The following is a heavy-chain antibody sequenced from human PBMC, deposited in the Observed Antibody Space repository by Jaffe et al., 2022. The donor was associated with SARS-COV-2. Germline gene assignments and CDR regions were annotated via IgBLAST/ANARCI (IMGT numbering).Heavy chain of an antibody. Sequence: QVQLVESGGGVVQPGRSLRLSCAASGFTFSSYGMHWVRQAPGKGLEWVAVIWYDGSNKYYADSVKGRFTISRDNSKNTLYLQMNSLRAEDTAVYYCARSRYYYDSSGYYSHWGQGTLVTVSS. CDR1: GFTFSSYG. V-gene: IGHV3-33*01. J-gene: IGHJ4*02. CDR3: ARSRYYYDSSGYYSH. CDR2: IWYDGSNK. D-gene: IGHD3-22*01.